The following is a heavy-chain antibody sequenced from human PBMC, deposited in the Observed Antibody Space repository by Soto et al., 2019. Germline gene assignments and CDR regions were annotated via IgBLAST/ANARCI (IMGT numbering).Heavy chain of an antibody. CDR2: IIPILGSA. J-gene: IGHJ3*02. CDR3: ASRERVDAFDI. CDR1: GGTFSSYA. V-gene: IGHV1-69*01. D-gene: IGHD1-26*01. Sequence: QVQLVQSGAEVKKPGSSVKVSCKASGGTFSSYAISWVRQAPGQGLEWMGGIIPILGSANYAQKFQDRVTITADDSTTTTYMELSSLRSEDAAVYYCASRERVDAFDIWGQGTMVTVSS.